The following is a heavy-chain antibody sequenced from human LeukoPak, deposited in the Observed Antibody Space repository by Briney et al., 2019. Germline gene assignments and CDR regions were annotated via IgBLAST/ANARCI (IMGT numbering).Heavy chain of an antibody. D-gene: IGHD5-24*01. Sequence: GGSLRLSCAASGFTFSSYWMSWVRQAPGKGLEWVANIKQDGSEKYYVDSVKGRLTISRDNAKNSLSLQMNSLRAEDTAVYYCARGSARLDSRDGYPGYWGQGTLVTVSS. J-gene: IGHJ4*02. CDR1: GFTFSSYW. CDR2: IKQDGSEK. CDR3: ARGSARLDSRDGYPGY. V-gene: IGHV3-7*01.